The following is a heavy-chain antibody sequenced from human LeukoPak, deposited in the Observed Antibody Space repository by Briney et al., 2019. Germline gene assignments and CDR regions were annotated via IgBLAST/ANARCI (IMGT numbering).Heavy chain of an antibody. D-gene: IGHD6-13*01. CDR3: ARDGNSLAAAGFDY. Sequence: PSETLSLTCTVSGGSISSGSYYWGWIRQPPGKGLEWIGSIYHSGSTYYNPSLKSRVTISVDTSKNQFSLKLSSVTAADTAVYYCARDGNSLAAAGFDYWGQGTLVTVSS. J-gene: IGHJ4*02. CDR2: IYHSGST. V-gene: IGHV4-39*07. CDR1: GGSISSGSYY.